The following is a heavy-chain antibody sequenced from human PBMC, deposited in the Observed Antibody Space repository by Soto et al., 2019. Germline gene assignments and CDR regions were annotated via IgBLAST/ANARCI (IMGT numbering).Heavy chain of an antibody. V-gene: IGHV3-23*01. J-gene: IGHJ4*02. CDR2: ISGSGGST. Sequence: EVQLLESGGGLVQPGGSLRLSCAASGFTFSSYAMSWVRQAPGKGLEWVSAISGSGGSTYYAASVKGRFTISRDNSKNTLYLRMNSLRAEDTAVYYCAKGGGYYTRNDYFDYWGQGTLVTVSS. CDR3: AKGGGYYTRNDYFDY. CDR1: GFTFSSYA. D-gene: IGHD3-22*01.